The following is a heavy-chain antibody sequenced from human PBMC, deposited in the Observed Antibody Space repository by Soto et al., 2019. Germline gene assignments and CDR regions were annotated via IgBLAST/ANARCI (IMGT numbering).Heavy chain of an antibody. CDR3: ARSMASPYYYGMDV. D-gene: IGHD3-10*01. Sequence: QLQLQESGPGLVKPSETLSLTCSVSAVSISSSSYYWGWIRQPPGKGLEWIGSIYSGGTTYFNPSLESRVTISIDTSKNRFSLRLSAVTAADTAVYYCARSMASPYYYGMDVWGQGTTVTVSS. CDR1: AVSISSSSYY. CDR2: IYSGGTT. V-gene: IGHV4-39*02. J-gene: IGHJ6*02.